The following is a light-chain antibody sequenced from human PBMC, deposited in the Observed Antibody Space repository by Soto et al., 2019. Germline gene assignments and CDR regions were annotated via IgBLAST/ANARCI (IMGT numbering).Light chain of an antibody. V-gene: IGLV2-8*01. CDR3: SSYAGNNIVV. J-gene: IGLJ2*01. CDR2: EVS. Sequence: QSALTQPPSVSGSPGQSVTISCSGTSGDVGGYNYVSWYQQHPGTAPKLVIYEVSERPSAVPDRFSGSKSGNTASLTVSGLQADDEADYYCSSYAGNNIVVFGGGTQLT. CDR1: SGDVGGYNY.